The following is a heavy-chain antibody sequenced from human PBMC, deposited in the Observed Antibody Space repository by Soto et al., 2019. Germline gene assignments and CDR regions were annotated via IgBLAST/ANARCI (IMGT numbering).Heavy chain of an antibody. CDR2: INHSGST. Sequence: QVQLQQWGAGLLKPSETLSLTCAVYGGSFSGYYWSWIRQPPGKGLEWIGEINHSGSTNYNPSLKSRVTIVGDTSKNQFSLKLSSVTAADTAVYYCARRSAAGPWGQGTLVTVSS. CDR3: ARRSAAGP. J-gene: IGHJ5*02. CDR1: GGSFSGYY. D-gene: IGHD6-25*01. V-gene: IGHV4-34*01.